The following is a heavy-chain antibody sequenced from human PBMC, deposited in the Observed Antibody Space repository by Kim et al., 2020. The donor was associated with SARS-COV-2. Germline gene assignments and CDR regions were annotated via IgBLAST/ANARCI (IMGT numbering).Heavy chain of an antibody. CDR3: ARDSVNRFGRAVDY. Sequence: GDSEKGRFNISRDNARNSLYLQMSSLRAEDTALYYCARDSVNRFGRAVDYWGQGTLVTVSS. J-gene: IGHJ4*02. D-gene: IGHD3-10*01. V-gene: IGHV3-11*05.